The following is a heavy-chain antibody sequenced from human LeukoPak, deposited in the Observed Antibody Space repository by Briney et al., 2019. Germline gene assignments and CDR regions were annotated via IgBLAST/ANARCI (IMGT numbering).Heavy chain of an antibody. CDR3: AKDIGGSGSLNAFDI. Sequence: GGSLRLSCTASGFTSDHYAMHWVRQAPEKGLEWVSGISWNSGNIGYADSVKGRFTISRDNAKNSLYLQMNSLRAEDTAFYYCAKDIGGSGSLNAFDIWGQGTMVTVSS. D-gene: IGHD3-10*01. V-gene: IGHV3-9*02. J-gene: IGHJ3*02. CDR1: GFTSDHYA. CDR2: ISWNSGNI.